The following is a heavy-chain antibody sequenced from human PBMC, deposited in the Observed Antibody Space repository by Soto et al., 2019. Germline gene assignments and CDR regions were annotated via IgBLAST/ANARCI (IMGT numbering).Heavy chain of an antibody. V-gene: IGHV1-69*13. CDR2: IIPIFGTA. CDR1: GGTFSSYA. J-gene: IGHJ6*02. CDR3: ARVNGDYGYYYYGMDV. Sequence: GASVKVSCKASGGTFSSYAISWVRQAPGQGLEWMGGIIPIFGTANYAQKFQGRVTITADESTSTAYMELSSLRSEDTAVYYCARVNGDYGYYYYGMDVWGQGTTVTVSS. D-gene: IGHD4-17*01.